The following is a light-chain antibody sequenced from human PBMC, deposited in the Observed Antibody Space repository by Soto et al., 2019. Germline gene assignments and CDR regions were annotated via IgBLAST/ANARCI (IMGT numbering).Light chain of an antibody. CDR3: QQRSNLIT. CDR2: DAS. CDR1: QSVSSY. J-gene: IGKJ5*01. V-gene: IGKV3-11*01. Sequence: MVLTQSPGTLSSSPGERATISCRASQSVSSYLAWYQQKPGQAPRLLIYDASNRATGIPARFSGSGSGTDFTLTISSLEPEDFAVYYCQQRSNLITFGQGTRLEIK.